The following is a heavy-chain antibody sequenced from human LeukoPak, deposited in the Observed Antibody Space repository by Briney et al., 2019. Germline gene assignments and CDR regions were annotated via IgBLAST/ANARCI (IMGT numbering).Heavy chain of an antibody. CDR2: INPNTGGT. J-gene: IGHJ4*02. CDR3: ARVPTYCGGDCYDY. D-gene: IGHD2-21*01. V-gene: IGHV1-2*06. CDR1: GYTVTGYY. Sequence: GAPAEVSCKAFGYTVTGYYMHWVRQAPGQGLEWMARINPNTGGTNYAQKFQGRVTMTRETSISTAYMELSRLTSDDTAVYYCARVPTYCGGDCYDYWGQGTLVTVSS.